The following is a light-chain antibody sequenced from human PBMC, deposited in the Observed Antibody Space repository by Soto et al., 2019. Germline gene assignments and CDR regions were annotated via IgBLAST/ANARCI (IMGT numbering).Light chain of an antibody. Sequence: EIVLTQSPATLSLSPGERATLSCRASQSVSSYLAWYQQKPGQAPRLLIYDASNRATGIPARFSGSGSGTEFTLTISGLQSEDFALYFCQQYNNWPFSLGPGTRLEIK. V-gene: IGKV3-11*01. CDR3: QQYNNWPFS. J-gene: IGKJ5*01. CDR2: DAS. CDR1: QSVSSY.